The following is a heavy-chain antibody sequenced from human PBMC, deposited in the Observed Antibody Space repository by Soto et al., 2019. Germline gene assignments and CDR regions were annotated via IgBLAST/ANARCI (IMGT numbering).Heavy chain of an antibody. CDR3: ARDPGDYGDYPWYYGMDV. D-gene: IGHD4-17*01. J-gene: IGHJ6*02. Sequence: HPGGSLRLSCAASGFTFSSYAMSWVRQAPGKGLEWVSAISGSGGSTYYADSVKGRFTISRDNSKNTLYLQMNSLRAEDTAVYYCARDPGDYGDYPWYYGMDVWGQGTPVTVSS. V-gene: IGHV3-23*01. CDR1: GFTFSSYA. CDR2: ISGSGGST.